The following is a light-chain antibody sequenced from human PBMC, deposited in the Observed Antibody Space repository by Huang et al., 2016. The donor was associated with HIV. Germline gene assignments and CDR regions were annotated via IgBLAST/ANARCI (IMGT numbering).Light chain of an antibody. Sequence: EIVMTQSPATLSVSPGESATLSCRARQSVSSNLAWYQHKPGQGPRLLIYAASDMATGIPARVSGSGSGTEFTLTISSLQSEDFAVYYCQQYNNWPRTFGQGTKVEIK. CDR3: QQYNNWPRT. CDR2: AAS. V-gene: IGKV3-15*01. CDR1: QSVSSN. J-gene: IGKJ1*01.